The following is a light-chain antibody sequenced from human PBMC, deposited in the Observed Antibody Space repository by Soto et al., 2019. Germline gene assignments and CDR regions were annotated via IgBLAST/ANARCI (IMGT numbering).Light chain of an antibody. CDR1: QGISSY. Sequence: DIPLTQSPSSLSASVGDRVTITCRVSQGISSYLDWYRQKPGKVPKLLIFSASNLQSGVPSRFSGVGTRTYFTLTITSLQPEDFATYYGQRTYNAPPFSVGGGTKVEIK. J-gene: IGKJ4*01. CDR3: QRTYNAPPFS. CDR2: SAS. V-gene: IGKV1-27*01.